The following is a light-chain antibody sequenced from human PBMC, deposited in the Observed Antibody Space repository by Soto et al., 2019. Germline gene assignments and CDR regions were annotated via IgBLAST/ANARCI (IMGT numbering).Light chain of an antibody. CDR3: QQHDSLPLT. CDR1: QEIGNC. J-gene: IGKJ4*01. Sequence: DIQMTQSPSSLSASVVDRVTVTCRASQEIGNCLCWYQQRLGKAPKLLIYDTSYLEAGVPSRFSGSGSGTDFTFAISSLQPEDFSTYDCQQHDSLPLTFGGGTKVEMK. CDR2: DTS. V-gene: IGKV1-33*01.